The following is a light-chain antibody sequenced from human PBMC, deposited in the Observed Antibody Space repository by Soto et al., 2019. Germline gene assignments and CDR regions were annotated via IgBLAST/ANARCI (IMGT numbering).Light chain of an antibody. CDR3: QQVNSYPLT. V-gene: IGKV1-9*01. CDR1: QAISSY. CDR2: AAS. Sequence: DIQLTQSPSFLSPYVEDSVTITCRASQAISSYLAWYQQKPVKAPKLLIYAASTLQGGVPTRFSGSGSGTEFTLNVSSLQPEDFATYYCQQVNSYPLTFGGGTKVEIK. J-gene: IGKJ4*02.